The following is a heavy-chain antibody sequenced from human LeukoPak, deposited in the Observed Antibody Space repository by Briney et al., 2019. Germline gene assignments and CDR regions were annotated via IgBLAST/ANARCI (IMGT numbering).Heavy chain of an antibody. Sequence: ASVKVSCKASGYTFTSYGISWVRQAPGQGLEWMGWISAYNGNTNYAQKLQGRVTMTTDTSTSTAYMELRSLRSDDTAVYYCARDSSAAGNVCLDYWGQGTLVTVSS. V-gene: IGHV1-18*01. CDR2: ISAYNGNT. D-gene: IGHD6-13*01. CDR1: GYTFTSYG. CDR3: ARDSSAAGNVCLDY. J-gene: IGHJ4*02.